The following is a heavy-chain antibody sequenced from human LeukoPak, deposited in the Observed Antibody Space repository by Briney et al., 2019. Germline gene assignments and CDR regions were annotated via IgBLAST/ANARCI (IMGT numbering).Heavy chain of an antibody. Sequence: ASVKVFCKSSGYTFPRYYMQWVRQAPGQGLEWMGWINPNSGGKNYAQKFQGRVTMTRDTSISTAYMELSRLRSDDTAVYYCARGPPYYMDVWGKGTTVTVSS. CDR3: ARGPPYYMDV. CDR2: INPNSGGK. V-gene: IGHV1-2*02. CDR1: GYTFPRYY. J-gene: IGHJ6*03.